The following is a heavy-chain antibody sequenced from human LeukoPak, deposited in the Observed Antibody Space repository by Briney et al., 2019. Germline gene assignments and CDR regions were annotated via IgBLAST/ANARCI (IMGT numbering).Heavy chain of an antibody. CDR1: GGSFSGYY. CDR2: INHSGST. CDR3: ASFTIIYY. V-gene: IGHV4-34*01. J-gene: IGHJ4*02. D-gene: IGHD3-10*01. Sequence: PSETLSLTCAVYGGSFSGYYWSWIRQPPGKGLEWIGEINHSGSTNYNPSLKSRVTISVDTSKNQFSLKLSSVTAADTAVYYCASFTIIYYWGQGTLVTVSS.